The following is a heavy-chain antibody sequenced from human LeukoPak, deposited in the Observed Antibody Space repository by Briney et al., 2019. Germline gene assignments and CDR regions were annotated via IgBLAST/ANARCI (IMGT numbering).Heavy chain of an antibody. V-gene: IGHV1-69*04. CDR3: ARSRIVGSAGPFDY. CDR1: GGTFSSYA. CDR2: IIPILGIA. D-gene: IGHD1-26*01. J-gene: IGHJ4*02. Sequence: AASVKVSCKASGGTFSSYAISWVRQAPGQGLEWMGRIIPILGIANYAQKFQGRVTITADKSTSTAYMELSSLRSEDTAVYYCARSRIVGSAGPFDYWGQGTLVTVSS.